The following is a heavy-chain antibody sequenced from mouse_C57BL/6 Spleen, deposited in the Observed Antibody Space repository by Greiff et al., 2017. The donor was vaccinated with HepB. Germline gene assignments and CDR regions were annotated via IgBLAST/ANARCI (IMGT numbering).Heavy chain of an antibody. CDR2: IYPGNSDT. J-gene: IGHJ4*01. CDR3: TRPGQLRLREDYAMDY. D-gene: IGHD3-2*02. V-gene: IGHV1-5*01. Sequence: EVQLQQSGTVLARPGASVKMSCKTSGYTFTSYWMHWVKQRPGQGLEWIGAIYPGNSDTSYNQKFKGKAKLTAVTSASTAYMELSSLTNEDSAVYYCTRPGQLRLREDYAMDYWGQGTSVTVSS. CDR1: GYTFTSYW.